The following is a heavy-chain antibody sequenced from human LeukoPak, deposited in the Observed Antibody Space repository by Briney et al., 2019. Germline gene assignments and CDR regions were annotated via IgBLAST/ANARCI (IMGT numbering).Heavy chain of an antibody. D-gene: IGHD4-17*01. V-gene: IGHV3-23*01. Sequence: PGGSLRLSCVASGFTFSSYGMSWVRQAPGKGLEGVSAISGSGDSTYNADSLKGRFTISRDNSKKTLYLQMNSLRVEDTAVYYCAKVLGGMTTVPYYFDYWGQGTLVTVSS. CDR1: GFTFSSYG. CDR3: AKVLGGMTTVPYYFDY. CDR2: ISGSGDST. J-gene: IGHJ4*02.